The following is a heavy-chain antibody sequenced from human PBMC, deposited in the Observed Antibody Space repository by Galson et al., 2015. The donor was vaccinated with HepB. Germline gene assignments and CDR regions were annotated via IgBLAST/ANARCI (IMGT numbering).Heavy chain of an antibody. CDR2: ISTYNDNT. V-gene: IGHV1-18*01. Sequence: SVKVSCKASGYTFINHGISWVRQAPGQGLEWVGWISTYNDNTHYAERLQGRITMTTDTSTRTAYLELRSLRSDDTAVYYCAREGDRIHFPFDYWGQGTLVTVSS. J-gene: IGHJ4*02. CDR1: GYTFINHG. CDR3: AREGDRIHFPFDY. D-gene: IGHD5-18*01.